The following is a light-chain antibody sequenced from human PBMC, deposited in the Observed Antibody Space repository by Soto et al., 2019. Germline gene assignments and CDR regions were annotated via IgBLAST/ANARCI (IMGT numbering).Light chain of an antibody. CDR3: QQYGGSPKVT. J-gene: IGKJ4*01. CDR1: QSVSSGQ. CDR2: GAS. Sequence: EIVLTQSPGTLSLSPGERATLSCRASQSVSSGQLGWYQQKPGQAPRLLIYGASSRAAGTPDRFSGSGSGTDFTLTISGLEPEDFAVYYCQQYGGSPKVTFGGGTKVEIK. V-gene: IGKV3-20*01.